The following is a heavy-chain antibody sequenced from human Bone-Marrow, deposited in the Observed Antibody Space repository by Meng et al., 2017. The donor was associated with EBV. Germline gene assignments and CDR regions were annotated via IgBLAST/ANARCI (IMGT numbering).Heavy chain of an antibody. J-gene: IGHJ4*02. CDR2: IYYEGSS. D-gene: IGHD1-14*01. CDR1: GVSIRRVGNA. V-gene: IGHV4-39*07. CDR3: ARVDGDNKNRVDS. Sequence: PRRVDLYASLSLLGRRSGVSIRRVGNAWGWVRQPPGKGREWIATIYYEGSSYYNPSLKGRVAISIDTSQNQFSLEVRSVTAADTAVYYCARVDGDNKNRVDSWGRGTLVTVSS.